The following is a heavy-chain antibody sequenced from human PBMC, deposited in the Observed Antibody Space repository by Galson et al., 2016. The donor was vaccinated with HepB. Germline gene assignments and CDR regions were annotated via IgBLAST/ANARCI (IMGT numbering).Heavy chain of an antibody. J-gene: IGHJ4*02. CDR3: ARDGGPYGDYVLYYFDY. CDR1: GFTFSTSA. Sequence: SLRLSCAASGFTFSTSAMHWVRQAPGKGLEWVAVILYDGSNKYYADSVKGRFTISRDNSKNTLYLQMKSLSAEDTAVSYCARDGGPYGDYVLYYFDYWGQGTLVTVAS. CDR2: ILYDGSNK. D-gene: IGHD4-17*01. V-gene: IGHV3-30-3*01.